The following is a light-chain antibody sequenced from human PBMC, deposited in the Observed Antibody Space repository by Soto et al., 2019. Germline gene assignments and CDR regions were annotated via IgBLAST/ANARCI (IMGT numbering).Light chain of an antibody. CDR2: GAS. CDR3: QQYNNRPPWT. Sequence: EIVMTQSPATLSVSPGERATLSCMASQSVGSNLAWYQQKPGQAPRLLMYGASTRATGVPARFSGSGSGAAFTLTISSLQSEDFAVYYCQQYNNRPPWTFGQGTKVEIE. J-gene: IGKJ1*01. V-gene: IGKV3-15*01. CDR1: QSVGSN.